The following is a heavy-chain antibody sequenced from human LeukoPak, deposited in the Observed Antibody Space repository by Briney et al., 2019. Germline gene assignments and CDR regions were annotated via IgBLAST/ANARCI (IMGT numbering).Heavy chain of an antibody. CDR2: INPNSGGT. J-gene: IGHJ5*02. CDR3: ARGGSKNTGTTWFDP. Sequence: ASVKVSCKASGYTFTGYYMHWVRQAPGQGLEWMGWINPNSGGTNYAQKFQGRVTMTRDTSISTAYMELSRLRSDDTAVYYCARGGSKNTGTTWFDPWGQGTLVTVSS. V-gene: IGHV1-2*02. CDR1: GYTFTGYY. D-gene: IGHD4-17*01.